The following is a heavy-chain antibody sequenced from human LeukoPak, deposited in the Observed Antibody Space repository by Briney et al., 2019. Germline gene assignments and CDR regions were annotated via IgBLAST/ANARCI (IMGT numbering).Heavy chain of an antibody. CDR2: IIPILGIT. Sequence: SVKVSCKASGATFNNYAISWVRQAPGQGLDWMGRIIPILGITNYAQMFQGRVTITADKSTSTVFMELSSLRSEDTAVYYCARDVEMATISPADAFDIWGQGTMVTVSS. CDR3: ARDVEMATISPADAFDI. D-gene: IGHD5-24*01. CDR1: GATFNNYA. V-gene: IGHV1-69*04. J-gene: IGHJ3*02.